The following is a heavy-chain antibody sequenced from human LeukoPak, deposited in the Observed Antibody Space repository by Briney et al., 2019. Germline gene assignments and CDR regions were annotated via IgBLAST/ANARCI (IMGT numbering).Heavy chain of an antibody. CDR2: INHSGST. Sequence: SETLSLTCAVYGGSFSGYYWSWIRQPPGKGLEWIGEINHSGSTNYNPSLKSRVTISVDTSKNQFSLKLSSVTAADTAVYYCARHPYNWNYGDYWGQGTLVTVSS. J-gene: IGHJ4*02. CDR3: ARHPYNWNYGDY. V-gene: IGHV4-34*01. D-gene: IGHD1-7*01. CDR1: GGSFSGYY.